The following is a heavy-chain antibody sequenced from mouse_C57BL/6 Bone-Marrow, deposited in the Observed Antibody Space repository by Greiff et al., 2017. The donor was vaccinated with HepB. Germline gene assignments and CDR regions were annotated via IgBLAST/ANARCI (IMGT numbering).Heavy chain of an antibody. CDR3: ARDLYYYSWFAY. CDR1: GYAFTNYL. CDR2: INPGSGGT. J-gene: IGHJ3*01. V-gene: IGHV1-54*01. Sequence: VMLQQSGAELVRPGTSVKVSCKASGYAFTNYLIEWVKQRPGQGLEWIGVINPGSGGTNYNEKFKGKATLTADKSSSTAYMQLSSLTSKDSAVYFCARDLYYYSWFAYWGQGTLVTVSA. D-gene: IGHD1-1*01.